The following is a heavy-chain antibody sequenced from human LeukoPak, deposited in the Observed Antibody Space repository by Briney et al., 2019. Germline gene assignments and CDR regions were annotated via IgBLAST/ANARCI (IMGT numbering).Heavy chain of an antibody. J-gene: IGHJ4*02. CDR1: GFTFDDYA. D-gene: IGHD2-15*01. CDR3: AKDYAVAATGPFDY. V-gene: IGHV3-9*01. Sequence: PGRSLRLSCAASGFTFDDYAMHWVRQAPGKGLEWVSGISWNSGSIGYADSVKGRFTISRDNAKNSLYLQMNSLGAEDTALYYCAKDYAVAATGPFDYWGQGTLVTVSS. CDR2: ISWNSGSI.